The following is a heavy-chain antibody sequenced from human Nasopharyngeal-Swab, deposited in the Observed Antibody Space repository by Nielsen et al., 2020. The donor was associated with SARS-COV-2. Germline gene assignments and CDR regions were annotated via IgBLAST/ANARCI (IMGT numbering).Heavy chain of an antibody. CDR2: INPNSGGT. CDR3: ARSGSYSDAFDI. D-gene: IGHD1-26*01. CDR1: GYIFTGNY. J-gene: IGHJ3*02. Sequence: ASVKVSCKASGYIFTGNYMHCLRQAPGQGLEWMGRINPNSGGTNYAQKFQGRVTMTRDTSISTAYMELSRLRSDDTAVYYCARSGSYSDAFDIWGQGTMVTVSS. V-gene: IGHV1-2*06.